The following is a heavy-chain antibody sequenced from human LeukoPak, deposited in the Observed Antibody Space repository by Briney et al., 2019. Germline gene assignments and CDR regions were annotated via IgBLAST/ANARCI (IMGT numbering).Heavy chain of an antibody. J-gene: IGHJ5*02. Sequence: SETLSLTCAVYGGSFSGYYWSWIRQPPGKGLEWIGEINHSGSTNYNPSFKSRVTISGGTSKNQFSLKLSSVTAADTAVYYCARRSIVVVPAAWFDPWGQGTLVTVSS. D-gene: IGHD2-2*01. CDR2: INHSGST. CDR3: ARRSIVVVPAAWFDP. V-gene: IGHV4-34*01. CDR1: GGSFSGYY.